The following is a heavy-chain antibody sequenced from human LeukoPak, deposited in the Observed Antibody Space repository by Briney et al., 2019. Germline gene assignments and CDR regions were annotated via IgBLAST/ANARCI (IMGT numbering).Heavy chain of an antibody. J-gene: IGHJ4*02. D-gene: IGHD1-20*01. CDR2: INHSGST. CDR1: GGSFSGYY. CDR3: ARDIITGYGDYLDY. V-gene: IGHV4-34*01. Sequence: KASETLSLTCAVYGGSFSGYYWSWIRQPPGKGLEWIGEINHSGSTNYNPSLKSRVTISVDTSKNQFSLKLSSVTAADTAVYYCARDIITGYGDYLDYWGQGTLVTVSS.